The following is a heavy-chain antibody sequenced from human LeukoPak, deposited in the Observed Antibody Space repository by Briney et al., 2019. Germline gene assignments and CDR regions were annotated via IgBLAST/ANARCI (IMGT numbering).Heavy chain of an antibody. V-gene: IGHV4-61*02. Sequence: KSSETLSLTCTVSGGSISSGSYYWSWIRQPAGKGLEWIGRIYTSGSTNYNPSLKSRVTISVDTSKNQFSLKLSSVTAADTAVYYCARNYSGYCSSTSCYSAFDIWGQGTMVTVSS. CDR3: ARNYSGYCSSTSCYSAFDI. CDR2: IYTSGST. J-gene: IGHJ3*02. D-gene: IGHD2-2*01. CDR1: GGSISSGSYY.